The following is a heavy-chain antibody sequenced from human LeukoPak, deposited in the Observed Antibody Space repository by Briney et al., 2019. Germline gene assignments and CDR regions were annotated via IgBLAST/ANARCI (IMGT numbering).Heavy chain of an antibody. CDR2: ISGSGGST. D-gene: IGHD3-10*01. CDR1: GFTFSSYA. Sequence: PGGSLRLSCAASGFTFSSYAKSWVRQAPGKGLEWVSAISGSGGSTYYADTVKGRFTIPRDNSKNTLYLQMNSLRGEDTAVYYCTRDRRVRGANYSYYYYMDVWGKGTTVTVSS. J-gene: IGHJ6*03. V-gene: IGHV3-23*01. CDR3: TRDRRVRGANYSYYYYMDV.